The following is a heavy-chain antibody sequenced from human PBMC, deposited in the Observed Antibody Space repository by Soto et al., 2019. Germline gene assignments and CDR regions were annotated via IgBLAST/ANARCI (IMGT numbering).Heavy chain of an antibody. CDR3: GRESGETWDYEAY. J-gene: IGHJ4*02. D-gene: IGHD1-7*01. Sequence: LETLSLTCTVSGGSLIGYYWTWIRQPPGKGLEWIGYIYHNGGTSYNPSLKSRVTVSVDTSRNQFFLNLHSVTAADSAVYFCGRESGETWDYEAYWGQGTPVTVS. CDR1: GGSLIGYY. CDR2: IYHNGGT. V-gene: IGHV4-59*12.